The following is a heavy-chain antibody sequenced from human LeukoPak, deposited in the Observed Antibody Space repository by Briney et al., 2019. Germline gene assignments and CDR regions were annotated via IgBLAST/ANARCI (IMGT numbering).Heavy chain of an antibody. Sequence: SSETLSLTCTVSGGSISSGDYYWSWIRQPPGKGLEWIAYIYYSGSTYYDPSLKSRVTISVDKSKNQFSLKLSSVNAADTAVYYCARDPVMDQDNWFDPWGQGTLVTVSS. J-gene: IGHJ5*02. D-gene: IGHD3-16*01. CDR3: ARDPVMDQDNWFDP. V-gene: IGHV4-30-4*01. CDR2: IYYSGST. CDR1: GGSISSGDYY.